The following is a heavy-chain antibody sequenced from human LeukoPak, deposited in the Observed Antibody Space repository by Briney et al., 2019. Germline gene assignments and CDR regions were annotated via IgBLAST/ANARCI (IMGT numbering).Heavy chain of an antibody. D-gene: IGHD4-17*01. CDR1: GFTFSTYA. CDR3: VRGGSPTVTLEY. J-gene: IGHJ4*02. V-gene: IGHV3-30-3*01. Sequence: GRSLRLSCAASGFTFSTYAMHWVCQAPGKGLEWVAVISHDGSNKYYAESVKGRFTVSRDNSKNTLYLQMSDLTSDDTAVYYCVRGGSPTVTLEYWGQGTLVTVSS. CDR2: ISHDGSNK.